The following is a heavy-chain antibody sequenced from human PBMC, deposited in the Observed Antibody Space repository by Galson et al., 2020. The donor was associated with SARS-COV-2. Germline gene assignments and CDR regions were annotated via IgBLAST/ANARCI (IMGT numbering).Heavy chain of an antibody. CDR1: GFTVSSNY. Sequence: GGSLRLSCAASGFTVSSNYMTWVRQAPGKGPEWVSVIYSGGTTDYADSVKGRFTSSKDNSKNTLYLQMNSLRVEDTAVYYCARGGWDSPLVAQPPASPFDYWGQGTQVTVSS. J-gene: IGHJ4*02. CDR2: IYSGGTT. CDR3: ARGGWDSPLVAQPPASPFDY. V-gene: IGHV3-66*01. D-gene: IGHD2-2*01.